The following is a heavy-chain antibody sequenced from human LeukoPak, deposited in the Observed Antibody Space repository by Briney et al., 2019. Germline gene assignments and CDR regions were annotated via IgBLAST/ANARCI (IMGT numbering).Heavy chain of an antibody. J-gene: IGHJ4*02. Sequence: GGSLRLSCAASGFTFNTYTLNWVRQAPGKGLDWVSCISSSSRYIYYADSVKGRFTISRDNAKNSLYLQMNSLRAEDTAVYYCARGVEYYDFWSGLHWGQGTLVTVSS. CDR3: ARGVEYYDFWSGLH. D-gene: IGHD3-3*01. CDR1: GFTFNTYT. CDR2: ISSSSRYI. V-gene: IGHV3-21*01.